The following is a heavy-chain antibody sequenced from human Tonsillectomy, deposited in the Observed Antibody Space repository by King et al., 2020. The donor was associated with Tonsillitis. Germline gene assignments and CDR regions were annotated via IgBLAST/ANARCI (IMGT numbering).Heavy chain of an antibody. Sequence: VQLVESGGGLVKPGGSLRLSCAASGFTFSSYSMNWVRQAPGKGLEWGSSISSGSRYIYYADSVKGRFTISRDNAKNSLYLQMNSLRAEDTAVYYCARGGVSSVWYESDYFDYWGQGTLVTVSS. CDR2: ISSGSRYI. V-gene: IGHV3-21*01. D-gene: IGHD6-19*01. J-gene: IGHJ4*02. CDR1: GFTFSSYS. CDR3: ARGGVSSVWYESDYFDY.